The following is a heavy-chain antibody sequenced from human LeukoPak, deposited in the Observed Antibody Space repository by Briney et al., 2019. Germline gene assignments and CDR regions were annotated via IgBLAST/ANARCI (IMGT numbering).Heavy chain of an antibody. J-gene: IGHJ6*02. V-gene: IGHV3-30*02. D-gene: IGHD3-9*01. Sequence: GGSLRLSCAASGFTFRNYGMHWVRQAPGKGLEWVAIIWYDGSNKYYADSVKGRFTISRDNSKSTLYLQMNSLRAEDTAVYYCAKAVINYDILTGYGRYYGMDVWGQGTTVTVSS. CDR1: GFTFRNYG. CDR2: IWYDGSNK. CDR3: AKAVINYDILTGYGRYYGMDV.